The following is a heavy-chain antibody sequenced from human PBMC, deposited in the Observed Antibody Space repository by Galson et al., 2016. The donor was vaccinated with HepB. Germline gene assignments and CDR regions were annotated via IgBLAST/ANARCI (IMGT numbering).Heavy chain of an antibody. D-gene: IGHD6-19*01. CDR1: GDSISSSSYY. Sequence: ETLSLTCAVSGDSISSSSYYWGWIRQPPTKGLEWIGYIYSSGSTYYNPSLKSRLTISVDPSKNQFSLKVTSVTAADTAVYYCARQKGGWYPGHRYNYGLDGWGQGTTVTVSS. J-gene: IGHJ6*02. CDR2: IYSSGST. CDR3: ARQKGGWYPGHRYNYGLDG. V-gene: IGHV4-39*01.